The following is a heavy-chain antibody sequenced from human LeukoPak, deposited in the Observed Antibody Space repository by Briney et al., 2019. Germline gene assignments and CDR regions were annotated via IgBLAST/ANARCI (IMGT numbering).Heavy chain of an antibody. CDR1: GDSVRSGGFY. D-gene: IGHD3-22*01. CDR2: IYYSGST. V-gene: IGHV4-61*08. CDR3: TRDRGYYDSSGYFSGCFDC. Sequence: SETLSLTCTVYGDSVRSGGFYWSWIRQPPGEGLEWIGYIYYSGSTNYNPSLKSRVTLSVDTSKNQFSLNLSSVTAADTAVYYCTRDRGYYDSSGYFSGCFDCWGQGTLVTVSS. J-gene: IGHJ4*02.